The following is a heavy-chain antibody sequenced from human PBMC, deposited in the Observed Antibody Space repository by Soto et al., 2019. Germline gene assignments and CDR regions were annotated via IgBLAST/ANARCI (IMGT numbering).Heavy chain of an antibody. Sequence: GGSLRLSCAASGFTFDDYGMSWVRQAPGKGLEWVSGINWNGGSTGYADSVKGRFTISRDNAKNSLYLQMNSLRAEDTALYYCARSESFGNDYVWGSYRYIPDAFDIWGQGTMVTVSS. V-gene: IGHV3-20*04. CDR3: ARSESFGNDYVWGSYRYIPDAFDI. D-gene: IGHD3-16*02. CDR1: GFTFDDYG. CDR2: INWNGGST. J-gene: IGHJ3*02.